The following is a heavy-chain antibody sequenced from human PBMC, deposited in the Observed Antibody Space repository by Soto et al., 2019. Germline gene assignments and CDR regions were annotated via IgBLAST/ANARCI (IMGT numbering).Heavy chain of an antibody. J-gene: IGHJ5*02. CDR1: GGSFSGYY. CDR2: INHSGST. D-gene: IGHD6-13*01. CDR3: AREDSSWYGYWFDP. Sequence: ETLSLTCAVYGGSFSGYYWSWIRQPPGKGLEWIGEINHSGSTNYNPSLKSRVTISVDTSKNQFSLKLSSVTAADTAVYYCAREDSSWYGYWFDPWGQGTLVTVSS. V-gene: IGHV4-34*01.